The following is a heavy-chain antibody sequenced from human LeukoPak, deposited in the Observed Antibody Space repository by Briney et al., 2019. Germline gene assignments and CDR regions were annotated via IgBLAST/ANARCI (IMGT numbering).Heavy chain of an antibody. CDR1: GFTFSDYY. CDR2: ISTSGSTI. V-gene: IGHV3-11*01. J-gene: IGHJ4*02. Sequence: GGSLRLSCAASGFTFSDYYMSWIRQAPGKGLEWVSYISTSGSTIYYADSVKGRFTISRDNAKYSMYLRMNSLRAEDTAVYYCARDEPPYYHDSSGFYYGGPFDSWGQGILVTVSS. CDR3: ARDEPPYYHDSSGFYYGGPFDS. D-gene: IGHD3-22*01.